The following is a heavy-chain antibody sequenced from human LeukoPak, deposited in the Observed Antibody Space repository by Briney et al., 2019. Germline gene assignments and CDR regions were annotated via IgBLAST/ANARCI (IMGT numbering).Heavy chain of an antibody. CDR3: AKDPGQNYYYYYYMDV. CDR1: GFTFNNFA. CDR2: ISGSGGST. J-gene: IGHJ6*03. Sequence: GGSLRLSCAASGFTFNNFAMSWVRQAPGKGLEWVSAISGSGGSTYYADSVKGRFTISRDNSKNTLYLQMNSLRAEDTAVYYCAKDPGQNYYYYYYMDVWGKGTTVTISS. V-gene: IGHV3-23*01.